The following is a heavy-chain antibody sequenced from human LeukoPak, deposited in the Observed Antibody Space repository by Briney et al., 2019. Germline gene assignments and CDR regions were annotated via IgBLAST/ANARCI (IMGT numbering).Heavy chain of an antibody. J-gene: IGHJ4*02. D-gene: IGHD3-22*01. CDR2: ISYDGSNK. CDR3: ARDPGLSYDSSGYYYN. Sequence: GGSLRLSCAASGFTFSSYAMHWVRQAPGKGLEWVAVISYDGSNKYYADSVKGRFTISRDNSKNTLYLQMNSLRAEDTAVYYCARDPGLSYDSSGYYYNWGQGTLVTVSP. V-gene: IGHV3-30-3*01. CDR1: GFTFSSYA.